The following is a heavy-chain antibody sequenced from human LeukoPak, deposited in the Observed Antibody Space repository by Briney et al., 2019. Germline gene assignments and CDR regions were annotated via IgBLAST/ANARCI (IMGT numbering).Heavy chain of an antibody. D-gene: IGHD6-13*01. J-gene: IGHJ4*02. CDR3: ARAVAAAGPPPDY. Sequence: GGSLRLSCAASGFTFSSYAMNWVSQAPGKGLEWVSSISATTGNIFYADSVRGRFTISRDNAKNSLYLQMNSLTADDTAVYYCARAVAAAGPPPDYWGQGTLVTVSS. V-gene: IGHV3-21*01. CDR1: GFTFSSYA. CDR2: ISATTGNI.